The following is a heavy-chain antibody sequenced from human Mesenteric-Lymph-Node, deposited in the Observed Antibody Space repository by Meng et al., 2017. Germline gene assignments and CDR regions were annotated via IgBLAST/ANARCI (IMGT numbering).Heavy chain of an antibody. V-gene: IGHV4-34*01. D-gene: IGHD3-16*02. CDR1: GGSFSGYY. J-gene: IGHJ4*02. Sequence: SETLSLTCAVYGGSFSGYYWSWIRQPPGKGLEWIGEINHSGSTNYNPSLKSRVTISVDTSKNQFSLKLSSVTAADTAVYYCARLQGYVWGSYRYRGYFDYWGQGTLVTVSS. CDR3: ARLQGYVWGSYRYRGYFDY. CDR2: INHSGST.